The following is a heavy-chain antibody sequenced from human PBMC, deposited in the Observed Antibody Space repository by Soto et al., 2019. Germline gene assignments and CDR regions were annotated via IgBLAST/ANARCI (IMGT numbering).Heavy chain of an antibody. D-gene: IGHD3-3*01. Sequence: QVQLQESGPGLVKPSQTLSLTCTVSGGSISSGGYYWSWIRQHPGKGLEWIGYIYYSGSTSYNPSLKSRVTISVDTSKNQFSLKLSSVTAADTAVYYCARVLPVNPYYDFWGRGWFNPWGQGTLVTVSS. CDR3: ARVLPVNPYYDFWGRGWFNP. CDR1: GGSISSGGYY. J-gene: IGHJ5*02. V-gene: IGHV4-31*03. CDR2: IYYSGST.